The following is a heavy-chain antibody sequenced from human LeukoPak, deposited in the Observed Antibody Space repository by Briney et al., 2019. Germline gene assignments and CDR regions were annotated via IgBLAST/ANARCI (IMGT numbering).Heavy chain of an antibody. J-gene: IGHJ4*02. CDR1: GFTFSTYA. D-gene: IGHD3-3*01. CDR3: ATWSGRNDY. Sequence: PGGSLRLSCAASGFTFSTYAMHWVRQAPGKGLEYVSAINSNGGNTYYAYSVKGRFTISRDNSKNTLYLQMGSLRAEDMAVYYCATWSGRNDYWGQGTLVTVSS. V-gene: IGHV3-64*01. CDR2: INSNGGNT.